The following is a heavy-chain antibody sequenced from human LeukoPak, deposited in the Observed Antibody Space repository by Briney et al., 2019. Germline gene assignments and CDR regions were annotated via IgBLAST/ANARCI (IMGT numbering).Heavy chain of an antibody. J-gene: IGHJ4*02. V-gene: IGHV4-61*02. CDR3: AQHGGKAPYFDY. D-gene: IGHD4-23*01. CDR2: IYTSGST. CDR1: GGSISSGSYY. Sequence: PSETLSLTCTVSGGSISSGSYYWSWIRQPAGKGLEWIGRIYTSGSTNYNPSLKSRVTISVDTSKNQFSLKLSSVTAADTAVYYCAQHGGKAPYFDYWGQGTLVTVSS.